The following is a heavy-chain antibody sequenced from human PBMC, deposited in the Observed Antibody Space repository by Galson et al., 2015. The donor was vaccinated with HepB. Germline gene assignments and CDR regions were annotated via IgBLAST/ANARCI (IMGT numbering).Heavy chain of an antibody. CDR3: AKVDTGDHAETYYYYGMDV. Sequence: QSGAEVTKPGESVKISCKASGYTFTSYGISWVRQAPGQGLEWMGWISAYNGNTNYAQKLQGRVTMTTDTSTSTAYMELRSLRSDDTAVYYCAKVDTGDHAETYYYYGMDVWGQGTTVTVSS. J-gene: IGHJ6*02. CDR2: ISAYNGNT. D-gene: IGHD5-18*01. V-gene: IGHV1-18*04. CDR1: GYTFTSYG.